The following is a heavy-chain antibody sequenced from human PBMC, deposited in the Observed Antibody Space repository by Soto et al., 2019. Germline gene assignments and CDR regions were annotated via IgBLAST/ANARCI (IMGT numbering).Heavy chain of an antibody. V-gene: IGHV3-53*01. Sequence: EVQLVESGGGLIQPGGSLRLSCAASGFTVSSNYMSWVRQAPGKGLEWVSVIYSGGSTYYADSVKGRFTISRDNSKNTLYLHMNSLRAEDTAVYYCARDRYSGYDYYYFGMDVWGQGTTVTVSS. J-gene: IGHJ6*02. CDR1: GFTVSSNY. CDR2: IYSGGST. D-gene: IGHD5-12*01. CDR3: ARDRYSGYDYYYFGMDV.